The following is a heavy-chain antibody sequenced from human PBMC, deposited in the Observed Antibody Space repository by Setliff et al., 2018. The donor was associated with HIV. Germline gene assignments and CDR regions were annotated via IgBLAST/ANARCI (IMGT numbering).Heavy chain of an antibody. CDR1: GGSISSYY. Sequence: SETLSLTCTVSGGSISSYYWSWIRQPPGKGLEWIGYIYYSGSTNYNPSLKSRVTISVDTSKNQFSLKLSSVTAADTAVYYCAREWRGRYYYYMDVWGKGTTVTVSS. D-gene: IGHD3-10*01. CDR3: AREWRGRYYYYMDV. CDR2: IYYSGST. J-gene: IGHJ6*03. V-gene: IGHV4-59*01.